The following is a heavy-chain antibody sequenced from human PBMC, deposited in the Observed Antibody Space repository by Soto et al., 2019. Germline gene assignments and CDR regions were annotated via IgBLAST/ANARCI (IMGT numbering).Heavy chain of an antibody. CDR2: ISADNGIT. V-gene: IGHV1-18*01. D-gene: IGHD3-10*01. Sequence: QVQLVQSGAEVKTPGASVKVSCKASGYIFTNYGITWVRQAPGQGLEWMGWISADNGITNYAQKFQGRVTMNTDTSTSTAYMELRSLRSDDTAVYYCARRGVLPDYWGQGTLVTVSS. CDR1: GYIFTNYG. CDR3: ARRGVLPDY. J-gene: IGHJ4*02.